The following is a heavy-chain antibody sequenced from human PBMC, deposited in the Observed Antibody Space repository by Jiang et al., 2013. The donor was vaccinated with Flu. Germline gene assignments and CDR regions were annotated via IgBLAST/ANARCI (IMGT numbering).Heavy chain of an antibody. J-gene: IGHJ4*02. Sequence: GAEVKKPGASVKVSCKTSGYTFTSYTIHWVRQAPGQSLEWMGWINADNGYTKYSQKFRGRVTITRDTSATTAYMDLSSLRSEDTAVYYCARGLSYGYTDYWGQGTLVTVSS. CDR3: ARGLSYGYTDY. D-gene: IGHD2-2*02. CDR2: INADNGYT. CDR1: GYTFTSYT. V-gene: IGHV1-3*01.